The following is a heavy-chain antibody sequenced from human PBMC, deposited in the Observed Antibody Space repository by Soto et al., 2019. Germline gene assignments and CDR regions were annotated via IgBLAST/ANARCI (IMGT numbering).Heavy chain of an antibody. D-gene: IGHD2-15*01. V-gene: IGHV4-34*01. CDR3: ARADIVVVVAATLAHYYYGMDV. Sequence: SETLSLTCAVYGGSFSGYYWSWIRQPPGKGLEWIGEINHSGSTNYNPSLKSRVTISVDTSKNQFSLKLSSVTAADTAVYYCARADIVVVVAATLAHYYYGMDVWGQGTTVTVSS. CDR1: GGSFSGYY. CDR2: INHSGST. J-gene: IGHJ6*02.